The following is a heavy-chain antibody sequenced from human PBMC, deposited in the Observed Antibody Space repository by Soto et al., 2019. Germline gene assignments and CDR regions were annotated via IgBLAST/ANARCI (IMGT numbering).Heavy chain of an antibody. CDR2: FDPEDGET. V-gene: IGHV1-24*01. CDR1: GYTLTELS. J-gene: IGHJ4*02. D-gene: IGHD6-13*01. Sequence: ASVKVSCKVSGYTLTELSMHWVRQAPGKGLEWMGGFDPEDGETIYAQKFQGRVTMTEDTSTDTAYMELSSLRSEDTAVYYCATDVAAAGNADYWGQGTLVTVSS. CDR3: ATDVAAAGNADY.